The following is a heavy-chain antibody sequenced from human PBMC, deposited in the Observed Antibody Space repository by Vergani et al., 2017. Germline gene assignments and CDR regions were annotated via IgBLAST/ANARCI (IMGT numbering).Heavy chain of an antibody. V-gene: IGHV1-46*01. J-gene: IGHJ5*02. D-gene: IGHD2/OR15-2a*01. Sequence: QVQLVQSGAEVKKPGASVKVSCKASGYTFTSYYMHWVRQAPGQGLEWMGIINPSGGSTSYAQKFQGRVTMTRDTSTSTVYMELSSLRSEDTAVYYCARDRDLYCRSTTSCHNWFDPWGQGSLVTVSS. CDR1: GYTFTSYY. CDR3: ARDRDLYCRSTTSCHNWFDP. CDR2: INPSGGST.